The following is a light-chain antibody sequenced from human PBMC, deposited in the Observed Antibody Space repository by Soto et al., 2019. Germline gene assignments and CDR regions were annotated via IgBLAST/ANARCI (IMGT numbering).Light chain of an antibody. Sequence: DIQMTQSPASLSASVGDVVTITCRASHSISRYVNWYQHKPGKAPNILIYAESSLQSGVPSRFSGSGSGTDLTLTISRLQAEDVAVYYCQKYYSTPPTCGGGTKVDIK. CDR2: AES. CDR3: QKYYSTPPT. CDR1: HSISRY. V-gene: IGKV1-39*01. J-gene: IGKJ4*01.